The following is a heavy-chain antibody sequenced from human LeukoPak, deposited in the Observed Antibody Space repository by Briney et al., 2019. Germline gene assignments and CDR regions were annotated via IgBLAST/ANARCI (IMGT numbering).Heavy chain of an antibody. V-gene: IGHV3-33*01. CDR1: GFSFSNYG. CDR2: IWYDGSNR. D-gene: IGHD4/OR15-4a*01. Sequence: GGSLRLSCAASGFSFSNYGRHWVRQAPGKGLERVAVIWYDGSNRNYADPVRGRFTISRDNSKNTMYLQMNSLRAEDTAVYYCARVTMVAGAWYNWFVPWGQGTLVTVSS. J-gene: IGHJ5*02. CDR3: ARVTMVAGAWYNWFVP.